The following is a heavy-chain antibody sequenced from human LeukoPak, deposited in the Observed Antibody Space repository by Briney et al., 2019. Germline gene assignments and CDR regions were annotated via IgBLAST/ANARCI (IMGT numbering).Heavy chain of an antibody. D-gene: IGHD3-22*01. CDR2: IIPILGIA. V-gene: IGHV1-69*04. Sequence: SVKVSCKASGGTFSSYAISWVRQAPGQGLEWMGRIIPILGIANYAQKFQGRVTITADKSTSTAYMELSSLRSEDTAVYYCARVYYYDSSGYLSYYFDYWGQGTLVTVSS. CDR3: ARVYYYDSSGYLSYYFDY. J-gene: IGHJ4*02. CDR1: GGTFSSYA.